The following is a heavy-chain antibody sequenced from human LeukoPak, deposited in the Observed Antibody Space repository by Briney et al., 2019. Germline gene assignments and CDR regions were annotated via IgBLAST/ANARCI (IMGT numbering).Heavy chain of an antibody. V-gene: IGHV3-30-3*01. D-gene: IGHD6-13*01. CDR3: ARKDHSSSWYGEVSLDP. J-gene: IGHJ5*02. CDR2: ISYDGSNK. CDR1: GFTFSSYA. Sequence: PGGSLRLSCAASGFTFSSYAMHWVRQAPGKGLEWVAVISYDGSNKYYADSVKGRFTISRDNSKNTLYLQMNSLRAEDTAVYYCARKDHSSSWYGEVSLDPWGQGTLVTVSS.